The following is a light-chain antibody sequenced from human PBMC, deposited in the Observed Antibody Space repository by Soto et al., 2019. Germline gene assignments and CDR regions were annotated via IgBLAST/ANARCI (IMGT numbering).Light chain of an antibody. Sequence: DFQMTQSPSSLSASVGDRVTITCRASQSFSTYLAWYQQKPGKVPKLLISGISTLQSGVPSRFSGSGYGTEFTLIISNLQPEDVATYYCQKYNTAPLTFGGGTKVEIK. J-gene: IGKJ4*01. CDR2: GIS. CDR3: QKYNTAPLT. V-gene: IGKV1-27*01. CDR1: QSFSTY.